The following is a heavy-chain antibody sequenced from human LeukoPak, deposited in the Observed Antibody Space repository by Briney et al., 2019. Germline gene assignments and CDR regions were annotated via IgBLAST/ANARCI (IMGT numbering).Heavy chain of an antibody. CDR3: ARDDCSSISCYHNWFDP. J-gene: IGHJ5*02. CDR2: IKQDGSEK. D-gene: IGHD2-2*01. V-gene: IGHV3-7*01. Sequence: GGSLRLSCAASGFTLSSYWMSWVGQAPGKGLEWVANIKQDGSEKYYVDSVKGRFTISRDNAKNSLYLQMNSLRAEDTAVYYCARDDCSSISCYHNWFDPWGHGTLVTVSS. CDR1: GFTLSSYW.